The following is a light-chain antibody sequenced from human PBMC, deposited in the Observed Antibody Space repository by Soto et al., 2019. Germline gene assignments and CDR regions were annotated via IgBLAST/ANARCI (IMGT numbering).Light chain of an antibody. CDR2: AAS. CDR3: KEYNSAPRT. CDR1: KGISNY. V-gene: IGKV1-27*01. Sequence: DIQMTQSPSSLSASVGDRVTITCRASKGISNYLAWYQQKPGKVPKLLIYAASTLQSGVPSRFSGSGSGTDFTPTISSLQPEDVATYYCKEYNSAPRTFGQGTKVEIK. J-gene: IGKJ1*01.